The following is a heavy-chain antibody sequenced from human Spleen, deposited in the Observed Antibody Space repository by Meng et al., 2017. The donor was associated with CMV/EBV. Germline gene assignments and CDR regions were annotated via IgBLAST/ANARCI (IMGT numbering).Heavy chain of an antibody. D-gene: IGHD1-7*01. J-gene: IGHJ4*02. V-gene: IGHV1-46*01. CDR1: GYILTSYY. CDR3: ATLSGTMADY. Sequence: PFQAYGYILTSYYRHWVRQAPGQGLQGMGLINPTDGSTTYAQAFEGRVTVTRDPSTSTVYMEINTLRSEDTAVYYCATLSGTMADYWGQGTLVTVSS. CDR2: INPTDGST.